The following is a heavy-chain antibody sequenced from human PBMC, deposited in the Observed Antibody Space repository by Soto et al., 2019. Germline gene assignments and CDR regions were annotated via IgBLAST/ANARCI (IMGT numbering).Heavy chain of an antibody. CDR1: GYSITSGSY. Sequence: PSETLSLTCGVSGYSITSGSYWGCIRQPPGKGLEWIGNIFHNGGTYDNPSLRGRLTMSVDTSKNQFSLKLSSVTAADTAVYYCARRIAVAGTDYFDYWGPGTLVTVSS. V-gene: IGHV4-38-2*01. CDR3: ARRIAVAGTDYFDY. CDR2: IFHNGGT. J-gene: IGHJ4*02. D-gene: IGHD6-19*01.